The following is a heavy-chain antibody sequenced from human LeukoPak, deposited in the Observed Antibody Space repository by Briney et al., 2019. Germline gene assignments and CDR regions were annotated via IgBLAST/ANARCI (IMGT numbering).Heavy chain of an antibody. D-gene: IGHD2/OR15-2a*01. V-gene: IGHV3-21*01. CDR2: ISTSSSYI. Sequence: PGGSLRLSCAASGFTFSSYNMNWVRQAPGKGLEWVSSISTSSSYIYYADSVKGRFTISRDNAKNSLYLQMSSLRAEDTAVYYCARGNIVSQGYFQHWGQGTLVTVSS. J-gene: IGHJ1*01. CDR3: ARGNIVSQGYFQH. CDR1: GFTFSSYN.